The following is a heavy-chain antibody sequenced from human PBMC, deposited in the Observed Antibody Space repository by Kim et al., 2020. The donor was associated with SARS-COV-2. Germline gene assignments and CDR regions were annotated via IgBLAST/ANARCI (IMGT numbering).Heavy chain of an antibody. V-gene: IGHV7-4-1*02. Sequence: ASVKVSCKASGYTFTNYAINWVRQAPGQGLEWMGWINTNTGHPTYVQGFTGRFVFSLDTSVSTAYLQISSLKAEDTAVYYCAKGLVVVPTTRFDYYAMGVWGQGTTVTVS. CDR2: INTNTGHP. CDR3: AKGLVVVPTTRFDYYAMGV. J-gene: IGHJ6*02. D-gene: IGHD2-2*01. CDR1: GYTFTNYA.